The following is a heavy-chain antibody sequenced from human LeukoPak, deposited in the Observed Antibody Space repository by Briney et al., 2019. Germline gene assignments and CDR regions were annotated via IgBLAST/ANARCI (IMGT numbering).Heavy chain of an antibody. V-gene: IGHV1-46*01. J-gene: IGHJ4*02. Sequence: ASVTVSCKASGYTFTSYYMHWVRQAPGQGLEWMGIINPSGGSTSYAQKFQGRVTMTRDTSTSTVYMELSSLRSEDTAVYYCARDNPVGMGDYWGQGTLVTVSS. CDR1: GYTFTSYY. D-gene: IGHD3-10*01. CDR2: INPSGGST. CDR3: ARDNPVGMGDY.